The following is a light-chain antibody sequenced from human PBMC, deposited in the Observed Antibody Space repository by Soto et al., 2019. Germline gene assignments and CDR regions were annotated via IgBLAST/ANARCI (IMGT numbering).Light chain of an antibody. CDR2: GAS. Sequence: VLTQSPGTLSLSPGERATLSCRASQSVTSTYLAWYQQKPGQAPRLLIYGASTRATGIPAKFSGGGSGTEFTLTISSLQSEDFAIYYCQQYKNGWTFGQGTKVDIK. CDR3: QQYKNGWT. V-gene: IGKV3-15*01. CDR1: QSVTSTY. J-gene: IGKJ1*01.